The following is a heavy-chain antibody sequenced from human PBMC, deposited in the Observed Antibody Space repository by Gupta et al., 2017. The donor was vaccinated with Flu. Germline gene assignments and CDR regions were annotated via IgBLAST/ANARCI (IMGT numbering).Heavy chain of an antibody. CDR2: IPESGSSP. CDR1: GFSFSNYP. Sequence: EVRLLESGGKLAQPGGSVRLACVGSGFSFSNYPMGWVRQAPGKGLEWVSAIPESGSSPFYADSVKGRLTISRDNSRNTLYLQMGNLRADDTALYFCARIVSGWADYWGQGTLVAVSS. CDR3: ARIVSGWADY. D-gene: IGHD6-19*01. J-gene: IGHJ4*02. V-gene: IGHV3-23*01.